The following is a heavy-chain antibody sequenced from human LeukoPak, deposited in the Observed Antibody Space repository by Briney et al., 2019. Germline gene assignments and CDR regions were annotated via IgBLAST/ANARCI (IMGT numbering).Heavy chain of an antibody. CDR1: GYSISNGYY. CDR3: ARGTSITMVRGSPPHMDV. J-gene: IGHJ6*03. V-gene: IGHV4-34*01. D-gene: IGHD3-10*01. CDR2: INHSGST. Sequence: SETLSLTCTVSGYSISNGYYWSWIRQPPGKGLEWIGEINHSGSTNYNPSLKSRVTISVDTSKNQFSLKLSSVTAADTAVYYCARGTSITMVRGSPPHMDVWGKGTTVTVSS.